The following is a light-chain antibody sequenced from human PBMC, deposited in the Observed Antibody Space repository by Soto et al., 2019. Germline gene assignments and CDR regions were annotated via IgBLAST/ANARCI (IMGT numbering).Light chain of an antibody. CDR3: QQYGSSWT. CDR2: GAS. Sequence: EIVLTQSPGTLSLSPGERATLSCRASQSVSTNYLAWHQQKPGQAPRLLIYGASTRVTVIPDRFSGSGSGTDFTLTISRLEPEDFAVYYCQQYGSSWTFGQGTKVDIK. CDR1: QSVSTNY. V-gene: IGKV3-20*01. J-gene: IGKJ1*01.